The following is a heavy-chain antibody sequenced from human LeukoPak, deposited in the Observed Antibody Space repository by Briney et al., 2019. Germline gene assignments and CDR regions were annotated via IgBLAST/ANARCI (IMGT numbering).Heavy chain of an antibody. CDR3: ARVDYGDYGFDY. CDR2: IYSGGST. Sequence: TGGSLRLSCAASGFTFSTYDMSWVRQAPGKGLEWVSVIYSGGSTYYADSVKGRFTISRDNSKNTLYLQMNSLRAEDTAVYYCARVDYGDYGFDYWGQGTLVTVSS. J-gene: IGHJ4*02. D-gene: IGHD4-17*01. V-gene: IGHV3-66*01. CDR1: GFTFSTYD.